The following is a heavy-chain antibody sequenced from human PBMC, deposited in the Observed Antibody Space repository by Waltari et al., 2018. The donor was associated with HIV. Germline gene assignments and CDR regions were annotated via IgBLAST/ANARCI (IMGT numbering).Heavy chain of an antibody. D-gene: IGHD3-3*01. Sequence: QVQLVQSGAEVKTPGSSVKVSCKASGGSFGNNVINWLRQAPGHGLEWMGGHSPVLRTTKVAQKCEGRVTIAADDSTSTVYVEVSSLRYEDTALYYCARDLAVFGVVAPSYGMDVWGQGTTVTVSS. CDR3: ARDLAVFGVVAPSYGMDV. CDR1: GGSFGNNV. V-gene: IGHV1-69*13. J-gene: IGHJ6*02. CDR2: HSPVLRTT.